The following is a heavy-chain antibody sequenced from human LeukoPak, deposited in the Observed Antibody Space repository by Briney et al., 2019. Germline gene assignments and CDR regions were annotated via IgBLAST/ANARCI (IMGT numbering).Heavy chain of an antibody. CDR3: AKDPPVVEIVVVIDSLR. CDR2: ISGSGGST. V-gene: IGHV3-23*01. J-gene: IGHJ4*02. D-gene: IGHD3-22*01. Sequence: GGSLRLSCAASGFTFSSYAMSWVRQAPGKGLEWVSAISGSGGSTYYADSVKGRFTISRDNSKNTLYLQMNSLRAEDTAVYYCAKDPPVVEIVVVIDSLRWGQGTLVTVSS. CDR1: GFTFSSYA.